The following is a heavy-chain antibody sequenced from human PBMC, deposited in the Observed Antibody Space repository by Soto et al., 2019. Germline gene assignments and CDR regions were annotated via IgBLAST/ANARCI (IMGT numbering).Heavy chain of an antibody. V-gene: IGHV2-5*02. Sequence: QITLMESGPTLVKPTQTLTLTCTFSGFSLNTGGVGVGWIRQPPGKALEWLALIYWDDDKRYSPSLRSRLTITKDPSEHQVVLTMTDMDPVDTATYYCTHSRCGGDCLQSSSSHYYYGVDVWGLGTTVTVSS. CDR1: GFSLNTGGVG. CDR3: THSRCGGDCLQSSSSHYYYGVDV. CDR2: IYWDDDK. D-gene: IGHD2-21*02. J-gene: IGHJ6*02.